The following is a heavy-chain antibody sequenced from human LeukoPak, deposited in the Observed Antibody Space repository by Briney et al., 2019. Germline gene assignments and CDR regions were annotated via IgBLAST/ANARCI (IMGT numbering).Heavy chain of an antibody. D-gene: IGHD3-22*01. V-gene: IGHV1-18*01. J-gene: IGHJ3*02. Sequence: ASVKVSCKASGYTFTSYGISWVRQAPGQGLEWMGWISAYNGNTNYAQKLQGRVTMTTDTSTSTAYMELRSLRSDDTAVYYCARPRGVTMISLTDAAFDIWGQGTMVTVSS. CDR2: ISAYNGNT. CDR1: GYTFTSYG. CDR3: ARPRGVTMISLTDAAFDI.